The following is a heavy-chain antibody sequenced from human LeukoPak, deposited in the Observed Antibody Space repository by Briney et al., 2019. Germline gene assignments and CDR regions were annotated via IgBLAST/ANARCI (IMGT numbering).Heavy chain of an antibody. CDR1: GWSFNDYY. Sequence: KPSETLSLTCAVYGWSFNDYYWNWIRQPPGEGLEWIGEINARGDTNYNPSLKSRVTISVDTSKNQFSLSLSSMSASDTAVYYCARGQVPAARGHNWFDPWGQGTLVTVSS. J-gene: IGHJ5*02. D-gene: IGHD2-2*01. CDR2: INARGDT. V-gene: IGHV4-34*01. CDR3: ARGQVPAARGHNWFDP.